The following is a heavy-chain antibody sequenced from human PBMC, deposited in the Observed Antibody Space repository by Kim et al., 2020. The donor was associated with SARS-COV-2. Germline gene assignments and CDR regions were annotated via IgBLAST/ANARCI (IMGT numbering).Heavy chain of an antibody. CDR2: IYYTGST. CDR3: SRVGADGSGYLSGD. V-gene: IGHV4-39*01. D-gene: IGHD3-22*01. Sequence: SETLSLTCIVSGGSISSSAYYWGWVRQPPGKGLEWIGSIYYTGSTYYSPSLKSRVTISVDTSRNQFSLKLSSVTAADTAMYYCSRVGADGSGYLSGDWG. J-gene: IGHJ1*01. CDR1: GGSISSSAYY.